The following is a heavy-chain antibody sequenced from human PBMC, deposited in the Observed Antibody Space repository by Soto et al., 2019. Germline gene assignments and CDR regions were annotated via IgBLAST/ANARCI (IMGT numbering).Heavy chain of an antibody. V-gene: IGHV4-31*04. D-gene: IGHD3-9*01. CDR2: IYPGGKT. J-gene: IGHJ4*02. Sequence: QLRLQESGPGLVKPSQTLSLTCSVSGGSITSGGYYWSWLRQYPGTGLEWIGYIYPGGKTNYNPSLKSRATVIMDTSENNFSLELTSMTAADTALYYCAQSPGGFFDRIDSWGQGTLVTVSS. CDR1: GGSITSGGYY. CDR3: AQSPGGFFDRIDS.